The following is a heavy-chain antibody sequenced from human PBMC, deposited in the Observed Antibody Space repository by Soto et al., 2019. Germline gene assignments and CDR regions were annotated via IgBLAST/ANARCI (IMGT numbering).Heavy chain of an antibody. V-gene: IGHV3-30-3*01. Sequence: GGSLRLSCAASGFTFSPYTMHWVRQTPGKGLEWVAVISYDGSDKYYAGSVRGRFTISRDNSKNTLFLQMNSLRAEDTALYYCARGGGFCGADCYKGGIDYWGQGALVTVSS. CDR2: ISYDGSDK. J-gene: IGHJ4*02. CDR3: ARGGGFCGADCYKGGIDY. CDR1: GFTFSPYT. D-gene: IGHD2-21*02.